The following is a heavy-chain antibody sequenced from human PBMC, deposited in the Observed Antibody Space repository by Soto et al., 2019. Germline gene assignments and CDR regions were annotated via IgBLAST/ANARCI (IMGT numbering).Heavy chain of an antibody. CDR3: ARHHGSPGSYFGLDV. D-gene: IGHD6-13*01. CDR2: IYPGDSDT. Sequence: GASLKISCKGSGYSFTSYWINWVRQMPGKGLEWMGIIYPGDSDTRYSPSFQGQVTISADKSIDTAYLQWRSLKASDTAVYYCARHHGSPGSYFGLDVWGQGTTVTVS. CDR1: GYSFTSYW. J-gene: IGHJ6*02. V-gene: IGHV5-51*01.